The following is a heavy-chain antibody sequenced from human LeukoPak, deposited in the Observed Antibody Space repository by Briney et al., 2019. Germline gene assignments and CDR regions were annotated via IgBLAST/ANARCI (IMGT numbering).Heavy chain of an antibody. J-gene: IGHJ6*02. CDR3: ARDRRYYDSSGTVYYDGMDV. CDR2: IYDSGST. D-gene: IGHD3-22*01. CDR1: GFTFSSYA. V-gene: IGHV4-38-2*02. Sequence: PGGSLRLSCAASGFTFSSYAMSWVRQAPGKGLEWIGSIYDSGSTYYNPSLKSRVTISVDTSKNQFSLKLSSVTAADTAVYYCARDRRYYDSSGTVYYDGMDVWGQGTMVTVSS.